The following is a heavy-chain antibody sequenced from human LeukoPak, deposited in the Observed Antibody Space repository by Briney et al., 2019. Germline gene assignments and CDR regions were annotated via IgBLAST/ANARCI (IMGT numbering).Heavy chain of an antibody. CDR2: IYYSEST. V-gene: IGHV4-59*01. CDR1: GGSISNYY. CDR3: ARDLRMIWAFDI. J-gene: IGHJ3*02. Sequence: SETLSLTCTVSGGSISNYYWSWIRQPPGKGLEWIGYIYYSESTNYNPSLKSRVTISVDTSKNQFSLKLSSVTAADTAVYYCARDLRMIWAFDIWGQGTMVTVSS. D-gene: IGHD3-22*01.